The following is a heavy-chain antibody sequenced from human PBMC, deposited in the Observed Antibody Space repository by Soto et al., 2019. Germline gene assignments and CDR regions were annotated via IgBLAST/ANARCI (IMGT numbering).Heavy chain of an antibody. D-gene: IGHD6-19*01. J-gene: IGHJ1*01. CDR1: GFTFSSYW. CDR3: SLAVDRPTAIGY. CDR2: INSDGSST. Sequence: GGSLRLSCAASGFTFSSYWMHWVRQAPGKGLVWVSRINSDGSSTSYADSVKGRFTISRDNAKNTLYLQMNSLRAEDTAVYYCSLAVDRPTAIGYCGQGSLDIGSS. V-gene: IGHV3-74*01.